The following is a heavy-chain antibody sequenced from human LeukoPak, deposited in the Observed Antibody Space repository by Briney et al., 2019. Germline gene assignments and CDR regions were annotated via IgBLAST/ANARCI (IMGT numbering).Heavy chain of an antibody. Sequence: GGSLRLSCAASGFTFSSYEMNWVRQAPGKGLEWVSYLTSSGSTIYYADSVKGRFTISRDNAKNSLYLQMNSLKAEDTAVYYCARGAAGGCPDYWGQGTLVNVSS. CDR2: LTSSGSTI. CDR3: ARGAAGGCPDY. D-gene: IGHD3-16*01. V-gene: IGHV3-48*03. CDR1: GFTFSSYE. J-gene: IGHJ4*02.